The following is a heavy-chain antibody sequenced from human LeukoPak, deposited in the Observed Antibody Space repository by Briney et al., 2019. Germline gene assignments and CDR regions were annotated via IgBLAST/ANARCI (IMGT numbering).Heavy chain of an antibody. J-gene: IGHJ4*02. Sequence: GGSLRLSCAASGFTFSSYWMHWVRQAPGKGLVWVSRINSDGSSTSYADSVKGRFTISRDNAKNTLYLQMNSLRAEDTAVYYCARNYGSGIPPDYWGQGTLVTVSS. CDR2: INSDGSST. D-gene: IGHD3-10*01. V-gene: IGHV3-74*01. CDR3: ARNYGSGIPPDY. CDR1: GFTFSSYW.